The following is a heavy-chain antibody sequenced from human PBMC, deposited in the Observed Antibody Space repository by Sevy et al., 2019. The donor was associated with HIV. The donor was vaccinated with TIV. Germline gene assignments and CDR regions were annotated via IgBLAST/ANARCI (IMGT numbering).Heavy chain of an antibody. CDR3: ARSGGYYNGAFDY. CDR2: INPNSGDI. Sequence: ASVKVSCKTSGYTFTSYFMHWVRLAPGLGPEWMGRINPNSGDINYAQKFEDGVTMTRDTSIRTAYMELSSLRADDTAVYYCARSGGYYNGAFDYWGQGTLVTVSS. J-gene: IGHJ4*02. V-gene: IGHV1-2*06. CDR1: GYTFTSYF. D-gene: IGHD3-10*01.